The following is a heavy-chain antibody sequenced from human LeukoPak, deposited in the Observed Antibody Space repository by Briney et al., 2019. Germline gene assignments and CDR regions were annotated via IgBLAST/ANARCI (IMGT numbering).Heavy chain of an antibody. CDR1: GFTFSSYS. Sequence: GSLRLSCAASGFTFSSYSMNWVRQAPGKGLEWVSYTSSGSSTIYYADSVRARFTISRDNAKNSLYLQMNSLRDEDTAVYYCARDGVGATGFDYWGQGTLVTVSS. D-gene: IGHD1-26*01. CDR3: ARDGVGATGFDY. CDR2: TSSGSSTI. J-gene: IGHJ4*02. V-gene: IGHV3-48*02.